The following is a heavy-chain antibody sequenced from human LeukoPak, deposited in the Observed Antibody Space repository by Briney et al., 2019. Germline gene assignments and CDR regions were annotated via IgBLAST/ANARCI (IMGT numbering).Heavy chain of an antibody. CDR1: GYTFTSHD. J-gene: IGHJ6*02. V-gene: IGHV1-18*01. CDR2: ITPYNPNT. Sequence: ASVKVSCKASGYTFTSHDISWARQAPRHPPAWLGSITPYNPNTNYAQKLQGRVTMTTDTSTSTAYMELRSLRSYDKAVYYCASLLAGLHIGSDRPEYYYGMEVWGQGNTVNVSS. D-gene: IGHD2-21*01. CDR3: ASLLAGLHIGSDRPEYYYGMEV.